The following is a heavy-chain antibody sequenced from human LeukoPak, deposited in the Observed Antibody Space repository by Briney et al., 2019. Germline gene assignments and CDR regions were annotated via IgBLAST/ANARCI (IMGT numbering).Heavy chain of an antibody. CDR2: IYYSGST. V-gene: IGHV4-59*01. Sequence: SETLSLTCTVSGGSISSYYWSWIRQPPGKGLEWIGYIYYSGSTNYNPSLKSRVTISVDTSKNQFSLKLSSVTAAVTAVYYCARDQGRDYDFWSGYYSNWFDPWGQGTLVTVSS. CDR1: GGSISSYY. J-gene: IGHJ5*02. D-gene: IGHD3-3*01. CDR3: ARDQGRDYDFWSGYYSNWFDP.